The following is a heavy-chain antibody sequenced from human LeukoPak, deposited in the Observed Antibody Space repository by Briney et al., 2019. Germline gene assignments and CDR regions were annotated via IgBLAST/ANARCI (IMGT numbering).Heavy chain of an antibody. CDR2: TYYRSKWYN. CDR3: ARTGTGYSSGSGRNAFDI. V-gene: IGHV6-1*01. J-gene: IGHJ3*02. D-gene: IGHD6-19*01. CDR1: GDSVSSNSAA. Sequence: PSQTLSLTCAISGDSVSSNSAAWNWIWQSPSRGLEWLGRTYYRSKWYNDYAVSVKSRITINPDTSKNQFSLQLNSVTPEDTAVYYCARTGTGYSSGSGRNAFDIWGQGTMVTVSS.